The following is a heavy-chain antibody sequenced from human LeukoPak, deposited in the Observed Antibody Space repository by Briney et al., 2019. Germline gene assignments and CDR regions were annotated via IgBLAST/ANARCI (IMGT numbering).Heavy chain of an antibody. J-gene: IGHJ4*02. V-gene: IGHV1-18*01. Sequence: GASVKVSCKASGYTFTNYGISWVRQAPGQGLEWMGWISAYSGNTNYAQKLQGRVTMTTDTSTNTAYMELRSLRSDDTAVYYCARGAIATPSADYWGQGTLVTVSS. CDR2: ISAYSGNT. CDR3: ARGAIATPSADY. D-gene: IGHD2/OR15-2a*01. CDR1: GYTFTNYG.